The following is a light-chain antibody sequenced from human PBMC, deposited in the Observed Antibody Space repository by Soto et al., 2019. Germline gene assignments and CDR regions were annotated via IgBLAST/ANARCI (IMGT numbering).Light chain of an antibody. CDR3: ATWDDSLNGL. CDR1: SSNIGSKT. V-gene: IGLV1-44*01. CDR2: SDD. J-gene: IGLJ2*01. Sequence: QSVLTQPPSASGTPGQRVTISCSGSSSNIGSKTVNWYQQLPGMAPKLLIYSDDQRPSGVPDRFSGSKSGTSASLAISGLQSEVEADYYCATWDDSLNGLFGGGTKLTVL.